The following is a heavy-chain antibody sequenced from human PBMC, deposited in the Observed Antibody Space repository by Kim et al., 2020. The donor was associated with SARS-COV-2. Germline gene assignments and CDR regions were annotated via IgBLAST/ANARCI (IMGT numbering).Heavy chain of an antibody. J-gene: IGHJ4*02. CDR3: ARGRPFYDSSGYYFDY. D-gene: IGHD3-22*01. V-gene: IGHV3-48*03. Sequence: SVKGRFTISRDNAKNSLYLQMNSLRAEDTAVYYCARGRPFYDSSGYYFDYWGQGTLVTVSS.